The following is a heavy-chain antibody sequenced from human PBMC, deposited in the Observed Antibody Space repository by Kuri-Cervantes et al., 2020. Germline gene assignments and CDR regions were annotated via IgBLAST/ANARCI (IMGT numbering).Heavy chain of an antibody. CDR3: ARDRFGELFHYYYYGMDV. CDR1: GGSISSGGYS. CDR2: IYHSGST. J-gene: IGHJ6*02. V-gene: IGHV4-30-2*01. Sequence: SETLSLTCAVSGGSISSGGYSWSWIRQPPGKGLEWIGYIYHSGSTYYNPSLKSRVTISVDTSKNQFSLKLSSVTAADTAVYYCARDRFGELFHYYYYGMDVWGQGTTVTVSS. D-gene: IGHD3-10*01.